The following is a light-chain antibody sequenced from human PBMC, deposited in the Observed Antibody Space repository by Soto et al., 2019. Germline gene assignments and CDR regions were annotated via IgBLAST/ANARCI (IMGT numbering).Light chain of an antibody. Sequence: QSALTQPRSVSGSPGQSVTISCTGTRNDVGGYNYVSWYQQYPGKGPKVMIYDVSKRPSGVPDRFSGSKSGNTASLTISGLQAEDEADYYCCSYAGSYTWVFGGGTKVTVL. J-gene: IGLJ3*02. CDR1: RNDVGGYNY. CDR3: CSYAGSYTWV. V-gene: IGLV2-11*01. CDR2: DVS.